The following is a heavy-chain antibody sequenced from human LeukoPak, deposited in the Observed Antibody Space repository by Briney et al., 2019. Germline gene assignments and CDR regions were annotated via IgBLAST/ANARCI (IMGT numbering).Heavy chain of an antibody. D-gene: IGHD3-10*01. CDR2: IYSGGST. V-gene: IGHV3-66*01. CDR1: GFTVSSNY. J-gene: IGHJ4*02. CDR3: ARGLMVRGYYFDY. Sequence: GSLRLSCAASGFTVSSNYMSWVRQAPGKGLEWVSVIYSGGSTYYADSVKGRFTISRDNSKNTLYLQMNSLRAEDTAVYYCARGLMVRGYYFDYWGQGTLVTVSS.